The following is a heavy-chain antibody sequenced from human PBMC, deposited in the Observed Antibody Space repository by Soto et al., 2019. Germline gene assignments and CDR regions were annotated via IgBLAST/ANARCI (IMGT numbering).Heavy chain of an antibody. J-gene: IGHJ6*02. CDR2: ISAYNGNT. CDR3: GRSVGLSYGMDV. Sequence: ASVKVSCKASGYIFASYGISWVRQSPGQGLEWMGWISAYNGNTNYAQKLQGRVTMSTDTSTSTAYMELRSLRSDDTAVYYCGRSVGLSYGMDVWGQGTTVTVSS. CDR1: GYIFASYG. V-gene: IGHV1-18*01. D-gene: IGHD1-26*01.